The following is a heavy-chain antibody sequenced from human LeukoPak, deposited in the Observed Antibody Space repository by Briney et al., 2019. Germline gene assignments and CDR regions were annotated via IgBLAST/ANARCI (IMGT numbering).Heavy chain of an antibody. D-gene: IGHD3-16*01. CDR2: ISYDGSNK. CDR3: AKDQGGYFDY. Sequence: GGSLRLSCAASGFTFSSYGMHWVRQAPGKGLEWVAVISYDGSNKYYADSVKGRFTISRDNSKNTLYLQMNSLRAEDTALYYCAKDQGGYFDYWGQGTLVTVSS. J-gene: IGHJ4*02. CDR1: GFTFSSYG. V-gene: IGHV3-30*18.